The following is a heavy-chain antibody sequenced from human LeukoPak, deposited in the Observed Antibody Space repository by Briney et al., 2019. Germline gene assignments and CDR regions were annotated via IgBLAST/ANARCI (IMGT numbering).Heavy chain of an antibody. CDR3: ARDMDGYYYSSAPSDI. V-gene: IGHV3-73*01. CDR2: IRSKANSYAT. J-gene: IGHJ3*02. Sequence: GGSLRLSCAASGFTFSGSAMHWVRQASGKGLEWVGRIRSKANSYATAYAASVRGRFTISRDDSKNTAYLQMNSLRAEDTAVYYCARDMDGYYYSSAPSDIWGQGTMVTVSS. D-gene: IGHD3-22*01. CDR1: GFTFSGSA.